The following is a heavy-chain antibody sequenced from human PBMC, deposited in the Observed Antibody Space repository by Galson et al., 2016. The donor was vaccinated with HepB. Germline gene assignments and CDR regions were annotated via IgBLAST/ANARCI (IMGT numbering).Heavy chain of an antibody. V-gene: IGHV4-4*02. CDR2: IYHSESS. J-gene: IGHJ4*02. CDR3: AGRHADFDY. Sequence: SETLSLTCAVSVGSISSNIWWGWIRQPPGKGLEWIGGIYHSESSNYNPSLKSRVSISVDYSKNQFSLQLNSMTAADTAVYYCAGRHADFDYWGQGTLVTVSS. CDR1: VGSISSNIW.